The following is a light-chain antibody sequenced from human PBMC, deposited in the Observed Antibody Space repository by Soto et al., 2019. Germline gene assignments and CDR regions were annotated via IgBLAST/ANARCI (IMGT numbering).Light chain of an antibody. V-gene: IGKV3D-15*01. Sequence: EIVMTQSPATLSVSPGERATLSCRASQSVNIYLAWYQQKPGQAPRLLIFGASSRATGIPARFSGSGSGTEFNLTISSLQSEDFAVYFCQQYDHWLRLNLGGGTKVDIK. J-gene: IGKJ4*01. CDR2: GAS. CDR3: QQYDHWLRLN. CDR1: QSVNIY.